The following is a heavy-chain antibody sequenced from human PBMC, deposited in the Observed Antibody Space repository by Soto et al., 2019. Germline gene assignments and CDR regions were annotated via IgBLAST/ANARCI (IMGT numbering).Heavy chain of an antibody. D-gene: IGHD3-9*01. CDR2: ISGSGGSS. CDR3: ARGDDILTGPILEY. CDR1: GFTFNIYA. V-gene: IGHV3-23*01. J-gene: IGHJ4*02. Sequence: EVQLLESGGALVQPGGSLRLSCAASGFTFNIYAMNWVRQAPGRGLEWVSAISGSGGSSYYADSVKGRFTVSRANSWNTLSLQMNSLRAEDTAVYYCARGDDILTGPILEYWGQGTLVTVSS.